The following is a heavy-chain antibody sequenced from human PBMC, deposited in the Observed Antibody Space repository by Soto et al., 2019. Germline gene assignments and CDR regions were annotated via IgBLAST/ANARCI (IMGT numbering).Heavy chain of an antibody. D-gene: IGHD6-13*01. CDR1: GYTFTSYD. Sequence: GASVKVSCKASGYTFTSYDINWVRQATGQGLEWMGWMNPNSGNTGYAQKFQGRVTMTRNTSISTAYMELSSLRSEDTAVYYCARVHSSYYYYYMDVWGKGTTVTVSS. V-gene: IGHV1-8*01. J-gene: IGHJ6*03. CDR3: ARVHSSYYYYYMDV. CDR2: MNPNSGNT.